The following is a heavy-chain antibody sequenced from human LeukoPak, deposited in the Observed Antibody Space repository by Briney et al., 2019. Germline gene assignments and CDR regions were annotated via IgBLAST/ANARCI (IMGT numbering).Heavy chain of an antibody. CDR1: GCSISSYY. J-gene: IGHJ6*03. CDR3: ARGYGDYYYYCMDV. V-gene: IGHV4-59*01. CDR2: IYYSGST. Sequence: SETLSLTCTVSGCSISSYYWSWIRQPPGKGLEWIGYIYYSGSTNYNPSLKSRVTISVDTSKNQFSLKLSSVTAADTAVYYCARGYGDYYYYCMDVWGKGTTVTVSS. D-gene: IGHD4-17*01.